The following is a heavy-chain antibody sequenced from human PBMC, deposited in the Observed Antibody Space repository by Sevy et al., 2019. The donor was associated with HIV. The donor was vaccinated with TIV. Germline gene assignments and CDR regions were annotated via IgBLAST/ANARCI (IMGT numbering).Heavy chain of an antibody. V-gene: IGHV3-7*01. D-gene: IGHD2-15*01. CDR3: ARDGVVVVAATRSDAFDI. CDR1: GFTFSSYW. CDR2: IKQDGSEK. J-gene: IGHJ3*02. Sequence: GGSLRLSCAASGFTFSSYWMSWVRQAPGKGLEWVANIKQDGSEKYYVDSVKGRFTISRDNAKNSLYLQMNSLRVEDTAVYYCARDGVVVVAATRSDAFDIWGQGTMVTVSS.